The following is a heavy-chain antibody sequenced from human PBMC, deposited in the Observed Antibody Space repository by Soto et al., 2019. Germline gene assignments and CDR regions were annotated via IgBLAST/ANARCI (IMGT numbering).Heavy chain of an antibody. D-gene: IGHD3-22*01. V-gene: IGHV1-69*13. J-gene: IGHJ4*02. CDR2: IIPTFKTA. CDR3: ASHEYYYDDSGFYPLKY. CDR1: GGSFRTYV. Sequence: SVKVSCKASGGSFRTYVINWVRQAPRQGLEWMGQIIPTFKTADSAQKFQDRVTITADESTSTVYMELSSLRSDDTAVYYCASHEYYYDDSGFYPLKYLGQGSLVIFSS.